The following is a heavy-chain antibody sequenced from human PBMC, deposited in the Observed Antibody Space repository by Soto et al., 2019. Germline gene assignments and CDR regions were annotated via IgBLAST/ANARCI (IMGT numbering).Heavy chain of an antibody. CDR3: ARASYCSSTSCFDY. CDR2: ISAYNGNT. D-gene: IGHD2-2*01. CDR1: GYTFTSYG. Sequence: AASVKVSCKASGYTFTSYGISWVRQAPGQGLEWMGWISAYNGNTNYAQKLQGRVTMTTDTSTSTAYMELRSLRSDDTAVYYCARASYCSSTSCFDYWGQGTLVTVSS. J-gene: IGHJ4*02. V-gene: IGHV1-18*04.